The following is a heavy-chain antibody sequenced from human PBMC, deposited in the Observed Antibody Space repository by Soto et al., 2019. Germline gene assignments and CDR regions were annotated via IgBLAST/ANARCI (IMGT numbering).Heavy chain of an antibody. CDR2: INPSGGST. CDR3: ARGGGDFSNDEYFQH. V-gene: IGHV1-46*03. Sequence: ASVKVSCKASGYTFTSYYMHWVQQAPGQGLEWMGIINPSGGSTSYAQKFQGRVTMTRDTSTSTVYMELSSLRSEDTAVYYCARGGGDFSNDEYFQHWGQGTRVTVAS. D-gene: IGHD2-21*01. J-gene: IGHJ1*01. CDR1: GYTFTSYY.